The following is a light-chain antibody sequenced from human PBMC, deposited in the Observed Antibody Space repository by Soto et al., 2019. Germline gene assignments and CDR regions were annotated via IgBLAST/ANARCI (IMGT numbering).Light chain of an antibody. CDR2: AAS. J-gene: IGKJ2*01. Sequence: DIQITQSPSSLSASVGERGTITCSARQTTNNYLNWYQLKPGKAPKLLIYAASTFQTGVPSRFPVSGSGNDFTLSFISLRSEDYATYFCQHSYGMPYAFGPGTKVDI. CDR1: QTTNNY. CDR3: QHSYGMPYA. V-gene: IGKV1-39*01.